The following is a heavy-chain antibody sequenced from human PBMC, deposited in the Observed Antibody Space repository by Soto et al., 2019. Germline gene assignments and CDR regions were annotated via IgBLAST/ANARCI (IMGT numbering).Heavy chain of an antibody. CDR3: AKDLGYCSSTSCPYYYYGMDV. Sequence: GGSLRLSCAASGFTFSSYGMHWVRQAPGKGLEWVAVISYDGSNKYYADSVKGRFTISRDNSKNTLYLQMNSLRAEDTAVYYCAKDLGYCSSTSCPYYYYGMDVWGQGTTVTVSS. J-gene: IGHJ6*02. CDR2: ISYDGSNK. CDR1: GFTFSSYG. D-gene: IGHD2-2*01. V-gene: IGHV3-30*18.